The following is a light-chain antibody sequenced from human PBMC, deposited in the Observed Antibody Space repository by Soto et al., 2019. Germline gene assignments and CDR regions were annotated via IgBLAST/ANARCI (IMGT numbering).Light chain of an antibody. CDR2: GVI. CDR3: SSYTRRYTWV. V-gene: IGLV2-14*03. J-gene: IGLJ3*02. Sequence: QSALTQPASVSGSPGQSITISCTGTSNDVGGYNYVSWYQQHPGKAPKLLIYGVIDRPSGVYNRFSGSKSGNAASLTISGLQAEDEGEYYCSSYTRRYTWVFGGGTKLTVL. CDR1: SNDVGGYNY.